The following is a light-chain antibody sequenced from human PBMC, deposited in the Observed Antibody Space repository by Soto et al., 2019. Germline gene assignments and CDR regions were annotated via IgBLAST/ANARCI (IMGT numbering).Light chain of an antibody. Sequence: AIQMTQSPSSLSASVGDRVTITCRASQAIRNDLGWYQQKPGRAPKLLIFAVSHLESGVPSRFSGSGSGSEFSLTISSLQPEDFANYYCLQDYTYPYTFGQGTKLEIK. CDR2: AVS. CDR3: LQDYTYPYT. CDR1: QAIRND. J-gene: IGKJ2*01. V-gene: IGKV1-6*01.